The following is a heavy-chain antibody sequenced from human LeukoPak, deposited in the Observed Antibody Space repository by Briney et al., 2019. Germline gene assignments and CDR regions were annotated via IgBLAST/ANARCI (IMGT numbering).Heavy chain of an antibody. J-gene: IGHJ6*02. CDR3: AKARSEEQAYFHGMGV. CDR1: GFIFSRYA. CDR2: ISKSGDRT. V-gene: IGHV3-23*01. Sequence: GASLRLSCAASGFIFSRYAMSWVRQAPGKGLEWVSGISKSGDRTHYADSVKGRFTISRDNSKNTLYLQMDSLRAEDTAVYYCAKARSEEQAYFHGMGVWGQGTTVTVSS. D-gene: IGHD2/OR15-2a*01.